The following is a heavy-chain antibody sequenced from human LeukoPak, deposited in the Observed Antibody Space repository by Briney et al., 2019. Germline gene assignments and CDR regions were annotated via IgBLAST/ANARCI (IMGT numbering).Heavy chain of an antibody. CDR3: ARGSPGPSLYYYDSSGSYDY. J-gene: IGHJ4*02. CDR1: GFTFSSYG. D-gene: IGHD3-22*01. CDR2: IWYDGSNK. V-gene: IGHV3-33*01. Sequence: GGSLRLSCAASGFTFSSYGMHWVRQAPGKGLEWVAVIWYDGSNKYYADSVKGRFTISRDNSKNTLYLQMNSLRAEDMAVYYCARGSPGPSLYYYDSSGSYDYWGQGTLVTVSS.